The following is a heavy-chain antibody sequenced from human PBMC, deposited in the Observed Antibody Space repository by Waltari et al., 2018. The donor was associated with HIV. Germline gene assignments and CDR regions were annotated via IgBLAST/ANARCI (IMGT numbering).Heavy chain of an antibody. D-gene: IGHD1-26*01. J-gene: IGHJ3*02. CDR3: AREKIVGATRGAFDI. CDR2: IYYSGST. V-gene: IGHV4-39*07. Sequence: VKPSETLSLTCTVSGVSISSSNYYWGWLRQPPGKGLEWIGSIYYSGSTYYNPSLKSRVTISIDTSKNQFSLRLSSVTAADTAVFYCAREKIVGATRGAFDIWGQGTMVTVSS. CDR1: GVSISSSNYY.